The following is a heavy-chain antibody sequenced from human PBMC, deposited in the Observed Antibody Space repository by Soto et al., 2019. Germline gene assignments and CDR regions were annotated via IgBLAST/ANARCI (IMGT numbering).Heavy chain of an antibody. D-gene: IGHD1-26*01. CDR1: GGSIRSSSYY. CDR3: ARQSGSYYRPADY. J-gene: IGHJ4*02. Sequence: SETLSLTCSVSGGSIRSSSYYWGWIRQPPGTGLEWIGSIYYSGSTSYNPSLKSRVTISVDTSKNQFSLKLTSVTAADTAVFYCARQSGSYYRPADYWGRGTLVTVSS. CDR2: IYYSGST. V-gene: IGHV4-39*01.